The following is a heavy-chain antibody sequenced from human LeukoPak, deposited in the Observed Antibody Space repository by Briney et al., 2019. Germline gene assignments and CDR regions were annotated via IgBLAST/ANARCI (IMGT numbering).Heavy chain of an antibody. CDR3: TKDISRYFDWLADY. D-gene: IGHD3-9*01. CDR1: GFTFDDYA. Sequence: PGGSLRLSCAASGFTFDDYAXXXVXXAPXXXXXXXXXISWNSGSIGYADSVKGRFTISRDNAKNSLYLQMNSLRAEDTALYYCTKDISRYFDWLADYWGQGTLVTVSS. CDR2: ISWNSGSI. J-gene: IGHJ4*02. V-gene: IGHV3-9*01.